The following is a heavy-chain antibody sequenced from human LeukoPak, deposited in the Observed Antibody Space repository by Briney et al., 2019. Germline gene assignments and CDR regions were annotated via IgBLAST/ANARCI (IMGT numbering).Heavy chain of an antibody. CDR1: GFTFDDYA. J-gene: IGHJ3*02. V-gene: IGHV3-9*01. CDR2: ISWHSGTK. Sequence: PGGSLRLSCAASGFTFDDYAMHWVRQVPGKGLEWVSGISWHSGTKGYADSVKGRFAISRDNAKNSLYLQMNSLTAEDTALYYCAKDAFDIWGQGTMVTVSS. CDR3: AKDAFDI.